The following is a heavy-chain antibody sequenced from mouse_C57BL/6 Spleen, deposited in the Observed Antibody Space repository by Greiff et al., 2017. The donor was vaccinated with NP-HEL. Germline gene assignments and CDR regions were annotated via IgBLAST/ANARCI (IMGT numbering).Heavy chain of an antibody. Sequence: VQLQESGPELVKPGASVKISCKASGYSFTSYYIHWVKQRPGQGLEWIGWIYPGSGNTKYNEKFKGKATLTADTSSSTAYMQLSSLTSEDSAVYYCARWVDDYDGAMDYWGQGISVTVSS. CDR3: ARWVDDYDGAMDY. V-gene: IGHV1-66*01. CDR2: IYPGSGNT. J-gene: IGHJ4*01. CDR1: GYSFTSYY. D-gene: IGHD2-4*01.